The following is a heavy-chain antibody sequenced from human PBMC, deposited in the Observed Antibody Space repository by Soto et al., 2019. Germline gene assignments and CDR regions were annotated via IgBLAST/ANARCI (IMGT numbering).Heavy chain of an antibody. D-gene: IGHD4-17*01. CDR1: GYTFTSYA. V-gene: IGHV1-3*01. CDR3: ARDPAPYGGNSHFDY. J-gene: IGHJ4*02. Sequence: ASVKVSCKASGYTFTSYAMHWVRQAPGQRLEWMGWINAGNGNTKYSQKFQGRVTITRDTSASTAYMELSSLRSEDTAVYYCARDPAPYGGNSHFDYWGQGTLVTVSS. CDR2: INAGNGNT.